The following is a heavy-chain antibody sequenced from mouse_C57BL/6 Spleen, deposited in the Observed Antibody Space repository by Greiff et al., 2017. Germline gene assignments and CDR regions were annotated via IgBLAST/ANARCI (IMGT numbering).Heavy chain of an antibody. CDR1: GYTFTSYW. Sequence: QVQLQQPGAELVKPGASVKLSCKASGYTFTSYWMQWVKQRPGQGLEWIGEIDPSDSYTNYNQKFKGKATLTVDTSSSTAYMQLSSLTSEDSAVYYCVPIYYDYGGYFDYWGQGTTLTVSS. CDR2: IDPSDSYT. V-gene: IGHV1-50*01. J-gene: IGHJ2*01. D-gene: IGHD2-4*01. CDR3: VPIYYDYGGYFDY.